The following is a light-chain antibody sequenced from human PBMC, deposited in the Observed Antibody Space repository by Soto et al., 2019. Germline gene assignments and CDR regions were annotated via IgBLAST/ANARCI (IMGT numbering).Light chain of an antibody. CDR1: QNIASG. Sequence: DIQMTQSPSTLSASVVDRVTITCRASQNIASGLAWYQQKPVKAPKLLIYKTSTLESGVPLRFSGSGSGTEVTLTITSLPPDDFATYYCQQYHFFWTFGQGTRVEIK. CDR2: KTS. J-gene: IGKJ1*01. CDR3: QQYHFFWT. V-gene: IGKV1-5*03.